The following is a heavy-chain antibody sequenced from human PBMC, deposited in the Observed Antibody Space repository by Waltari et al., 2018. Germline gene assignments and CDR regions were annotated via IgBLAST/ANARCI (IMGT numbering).Heavy chain of an antibody. J-gene: IGHJ3*02. Sequence: QVQLVESGGGVVQPGRSLRLSCAASIFTFRAYGMHWVRQAPGKGLEWVAVVSSDGGTKYYLDSVMGRFTISRDNSMNTLYLQMNGLRPEDTALYYCAKEGNGGSQYAFDIWGQGTMVSVS. V-gene: IGHV3-30*18. CDR2: VSSDGGTK. D-gene: IGHD2-8*01. CDR1: IFTFRAYG. CDR3: AKEGNGGSQYAFDI.